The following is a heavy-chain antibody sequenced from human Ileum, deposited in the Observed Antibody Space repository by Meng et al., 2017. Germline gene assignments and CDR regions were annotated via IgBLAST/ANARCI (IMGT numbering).Heavy chain of an antibody. CDR3: VRNEGYSLGD. CDR1: SDSVSSRAW. V-gene: IGHV4-4*02. J-gene: IGHJ4*02. CDR2: ISQESGRT. D-gene: IGHD2-21*01. Sequence: QVQLQEAGPGLGKPSVTLSLSCAVSSDSVSSRAWWSWVRQPPGKGLEWIGEISQESGRTNYNPSLKSRVTISLDKSKNQFSLNLNSVTAADTAVYYCVRNEGYSLGDWGQGTLVTVSS.